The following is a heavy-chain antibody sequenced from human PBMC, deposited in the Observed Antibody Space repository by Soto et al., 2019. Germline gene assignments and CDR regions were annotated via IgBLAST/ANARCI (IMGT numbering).Heavy chain of an antibody. Sequence: QVQLVQSGAEVKQPGASVKVSCKTSGYSFSSFGISWVRQAPGQGLEWMGWISGYNGHPIEAQKLQGRLTMTIDTSTSTVYMELRSRRSDDTAVYYCARESVHIYDSRGYHFWFDPWGQGTQVTVSS. CDR2: ISGYNGHP. D-gene: IGHD3-22*01. CDR3: ARESVHIYDSRGYHFWFDP. V-gene: IGHV1-18*01. J-gene: IGHJ5*02. CDR1: GYSFSSFG.